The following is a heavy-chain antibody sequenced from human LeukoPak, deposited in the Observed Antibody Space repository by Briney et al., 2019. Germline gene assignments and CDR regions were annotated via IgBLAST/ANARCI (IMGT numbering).Heavy chain of an antibody. D-gene: IGHD1-14*01. CDR3: ARGRTPGDAFDI. Sequence: PSETLSLTCTVSGGSISSGGYYWSWIRQHPGKGLEWIGYIYYSGSTYYNPSLKSRVTISVDTSKNQFSLKLSSVTAADTAVYYCARGRTPGDAFDIWGQGTMVTVSS. CDR2: IYYSGST. CDR1: GGSISSGGYY. V-gene: IGHV4-31*03. J-gene: IGHJ3*02.